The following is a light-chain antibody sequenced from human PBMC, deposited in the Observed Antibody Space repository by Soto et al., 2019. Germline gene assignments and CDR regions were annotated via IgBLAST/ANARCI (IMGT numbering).Light chain of an antibody. CDR2: WAS. V-gene: IGKV4-1*01. J-gene: IGKJ1*01. CDR1: QSVLYSSNNKNY. Sequence: DIVMTQSPDSLAVSLGERATINCKSSQSVLYSSNNKNYLAWYQQKPGQPPKLLIYWASTRESGVPDRFSASGSGTDFTLTISSLQAADVAVYYCQQYYSNPWTFGQGTKVEIK. CDR3: QQYYSNPWT.